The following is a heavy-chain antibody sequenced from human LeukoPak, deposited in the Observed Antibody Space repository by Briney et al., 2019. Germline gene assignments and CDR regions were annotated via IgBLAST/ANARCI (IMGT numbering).Heavy chain of an antibody. D-gene: IGHD3-3*01. Sequence: GASVKVSCKASGYTFINYTMHWVRQAPGQRLEWMGWINAGNGNTKYSQKFQGRVTITRDTSASTAYMELSSLRSEDTAVYYCARVDYDFWSGYDYWGQGTLVTVSS. CDR3: ARVDYDFWSGYDY. J-gene: IGHJ4*02. V-gene: IGHV1-3*01. CDR2: INAGNGNT. CDR1: GYTFINYT.